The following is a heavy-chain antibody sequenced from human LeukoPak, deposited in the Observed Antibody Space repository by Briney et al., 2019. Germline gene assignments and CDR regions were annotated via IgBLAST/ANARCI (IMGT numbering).Heavy chain of an antibody. J-gene: IGHJ6*02. CDR1: GFTFSSYA. V-gene: IGHV3-30-3*01. CDR2: ISYDGSNK. Sequence: QPGGSLRLSCAASGFTFSSYAMHWVRQAPGKGLEWVAVISYDGSNKYYADSVKGRFTISRDNSKNTLYLQMNSLRAEDTAVYYCARAHPQFVKSNYYYGMDVWGQGTTVTVSS. CDR3: ARAHPQFVKSNYYYGMDV. D-gene: IGHD2/OR15-2a*01.